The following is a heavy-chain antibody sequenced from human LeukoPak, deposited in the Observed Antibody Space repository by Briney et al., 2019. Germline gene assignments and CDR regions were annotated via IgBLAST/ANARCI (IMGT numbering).Heavy chain of an antibody. J-gene: IGHJ4*02. D-gene: IGHD6-13*01. CDR2: ISSSSSSI. CDR1: GFTFSSYS. Sequence: GGSLRLSCAASGFTFSSYSMNWVRQAPGKVLECVSSISSSSSSIYYADSVKGRFTISRDDAKNSLYLQMNSLRAEDTAVYYCARTATDTGEFDYWGQGTLVTVSS. CDR3: ARTATDTGEFDY. V-gene: IGHV3-21*01.